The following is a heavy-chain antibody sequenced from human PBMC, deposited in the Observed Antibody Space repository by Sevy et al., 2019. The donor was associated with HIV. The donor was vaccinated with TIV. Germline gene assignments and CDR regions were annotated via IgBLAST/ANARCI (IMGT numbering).Heavy chain of an antibody. D-gene: IGHD3-10*01. V-gene: IGHV1-18*01. Sequence: ASVKVSCKASGYTFTDYGISWVRQAPGQGLEWMGWISPYNGNTDYAQKFQGRVTLTTDTSTNTGYTELRDLRSDDTAVYYCARDEGGYYGLGSYEGSGYWGQGTLVTVSS. CDR2: ISPYNGNT. CDR1: GYTFTDYG. J-gene: IGHJ4*02. CDR3: ARDEGGYYGLGSYEGSGY.